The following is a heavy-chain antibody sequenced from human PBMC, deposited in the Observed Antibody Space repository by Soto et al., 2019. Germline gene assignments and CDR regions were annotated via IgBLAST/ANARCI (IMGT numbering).Heavy chain of an antibody. CDR1: GYTFTSYA. J-gene: IGHJ6*02. CDR3: ARDPSYYGMDV. CDR2: INAGNGNT. V-gene: IGHV1-3*05. Sequence: QVQLVQSGAEEKKPGASVKVSCKASGYTFTSYAMHWVRQAPGQRLEWMGWINAGNGNTKYSQKFQGRDTITRDTSASTAYMELSSLRSEDTAGYYCARDPSYYGMDVGGQGTTVTVSS.